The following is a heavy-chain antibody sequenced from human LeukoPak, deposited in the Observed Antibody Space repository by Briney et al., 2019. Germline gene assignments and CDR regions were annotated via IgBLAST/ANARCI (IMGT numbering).Heavy chain of an antibody. CDR3: ARDSSGWYRGDAFDI. V-gene: IGHV4-59*01. D-gene: IGHD6-19*01. J-gene: IGHJ3*02. CDR2: IYYSGST. CDR1: GGSISSYY. Sequence: PSETLSLTCTVSGGSISSYYWSWIRQPPGKGLEWLGYIYYSGSTNYNPSLKSRVTISVDTSKNQFSLKLSSVTAADTAVYYCARDSSGWYRGDAFDIWGQGTMVTVSS.